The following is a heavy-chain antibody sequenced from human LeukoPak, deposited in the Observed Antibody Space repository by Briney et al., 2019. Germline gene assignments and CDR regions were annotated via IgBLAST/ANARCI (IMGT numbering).Heavy chain of an antibody. D-gene: IGHD3-9*01. CDR2: IYYSGST. CDR3: ASLPRNYDILTGASIG. CDR1: GGSISSSSYY. Sequence: SETLSLTCTVSGGSISSSSYYWGWIRQPPGKGLEWIGSIYYSGSTYYNPSLKSRVTISVDTSKSQFSLKLSSVTAADTAVYYCASLPRNYDILTGASIGWGQGTLVTVSS. J-gene: IGHJ4*02. V-gene: IGHV4-39*07.